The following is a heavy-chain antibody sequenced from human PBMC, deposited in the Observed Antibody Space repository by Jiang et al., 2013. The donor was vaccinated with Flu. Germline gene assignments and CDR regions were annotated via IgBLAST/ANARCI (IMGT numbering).Heavy chain of an antibody. J-gene: IGHJ5*02. V-gene: IGHV4-59*01. Sequence: GLVKPSETLSLTCTVSGGSISSYYWSWIRQPPGKGLEWIGYIYYSGSTNYNPSLKSRVTISVDTSKNQFSLKLSSVTAADTAVYYCARGIHVLRYFDWLSENWFDPWGQGTLVTVSS. CDR1: GGSISSYY. D-gene: IGHD3-9*01. CDR3: ARGIHVLRYFDWLSENWFDP. CDR2: IYYSGST.